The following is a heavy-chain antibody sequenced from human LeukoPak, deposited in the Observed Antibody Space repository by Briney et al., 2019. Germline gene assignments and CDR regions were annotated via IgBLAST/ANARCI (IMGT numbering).Heavy chain of an antibody. D-gene: IGHD4-17*01. V-gene: IGHV3-23*01. CDR3: AKDPPLYGRGNWFGP. CDR1: GFTSTSYA. J-gene: IGHJ5*02. CDR2: ISGSGYST. Sequence: PGGSLRLSCVASGFTSTSYAMSWVRQAPGKGLEWVSSISGSGYSTYYADSVKGRFTISRDSSKNTLYLQMNSLRVEDTAVYYCAKDPPLYGRGNWFGPWGQGTLVTVSS.